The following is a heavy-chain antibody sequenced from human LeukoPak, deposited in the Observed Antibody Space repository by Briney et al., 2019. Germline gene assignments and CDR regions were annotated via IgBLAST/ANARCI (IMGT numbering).Heavy chain of an antibody. CDR2: IRYDGSNK. Sequence: GGSLRLSCAASGFTFSSHGMHWVRQAPGKGLKWVAFIRYDGSNKYYADSVKGRFTISRDNSKNTLYLQMNSLRAEDTAVYYCARVRDYTTGFDYWGQGTLVTVSS. CDR3: ARVRDYTTGFDY. V-gene: IGHV3-30*02. J-gene: IGHJ4*02. D-gene: IGHD4-11*01. CDR1: GFTFSSHG.